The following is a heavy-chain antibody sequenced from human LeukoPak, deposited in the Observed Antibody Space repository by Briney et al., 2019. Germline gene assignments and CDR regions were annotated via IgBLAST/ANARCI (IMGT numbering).Heavy chain of an antibody. CDR2: VKSKNDGGTI. J-gene: IGHJ4*02. CDR3: TTTHSSGFDH. Sequence: GSLRLSCAASGFIISNGWMNWVRQAPEKGPEWVGRVKSKNDGGTIEYGGTVKGRFTISRDDSKNTMYLQMNNLKSEDTGMYYCTTTHSSGFDHWGQGVLVIVSS. D-gene: IGHD3-22*01. V-gene: IGHV3-15*07. CDR1: GFIISNGW.